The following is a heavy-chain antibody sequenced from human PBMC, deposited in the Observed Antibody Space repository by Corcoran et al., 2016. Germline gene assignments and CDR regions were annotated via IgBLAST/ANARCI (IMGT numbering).Heavy chain of an antibody. CDR1: GYTFSNYA. D-gene: IGHD3-10*01. Sequence: QVQLVQSGAEVKKPGASVKVSCKASGYTFSNYAMHWVRQAPGQSLEWMGCINAGNGDTKYSQKFQGRVSITRDTSASTGYMDLRSLRSDDTAVYCCAGVAYGATASFDYWGQGTLVTVSS. CDR2: INAGNGDT. CDR3: AGVAYGATASFDY. V-gene: IGHV1-3*01. J-gene: IGHJ4*02.